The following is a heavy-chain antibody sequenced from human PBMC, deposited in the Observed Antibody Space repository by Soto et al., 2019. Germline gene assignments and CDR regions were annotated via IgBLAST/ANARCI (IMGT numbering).Heavy chain of an antibody. CDR3: ARGAPGGSGRKVGRFDY. CDR1: GYTFTGYY. J-gene: IGHJ4*02. D-gene: IGHD6-19*01. Sequence: ASVKVSCKASGYTFTGYYMHWVRQAPGQGLEWMGWINPNSGGTNYAQKFQGRVTMTRDTSISTAYMELSRLRSDDTAVYYCARGAPGGSGRKVGRFDYWGQGTLVTVSS. CDR2: INPNSGGT. V-gene: IGHV1-2*02.